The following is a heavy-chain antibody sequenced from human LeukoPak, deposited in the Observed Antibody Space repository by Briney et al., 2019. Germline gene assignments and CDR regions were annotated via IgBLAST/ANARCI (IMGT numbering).Heavy chain of an antibody. CDR1: RLTLTTYT. CDR2: ISSRSNLI. D-gene: IGHD5-18*01. J-gene: IGHJ4*02. CDR3: ARARVYGYSSGVLIDF. Sequence: GRSLRLSRAPSRLTLTTYTMHWVRQAPGKGLEWLSSISSRSNLIHSSDSVRGRFTISRDNADNSLFLQMNSLSAEDTAVYYCARARVYGYSSGVLIDFWGQGTTVTVSS. V-gene: IGHV3-21*06.